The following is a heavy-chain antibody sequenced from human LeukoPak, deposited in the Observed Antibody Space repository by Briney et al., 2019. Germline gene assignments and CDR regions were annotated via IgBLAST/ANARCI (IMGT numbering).Heavy chain of an antibody. V-gene: IGHV4-31*03. CDR3: ARELSVIGALDI. D-gene: IGHD2-21*01. J-gene: IGHJ3*02. Sequence: SETLSLTCTVSGGSISSGGYYWSWIRQHPGKGLEWIGYIYYSGSTYYNPSLKSRVTISVDTSKNQFSLKLSSVTAADTAVYYCARELSVIGALDIWGQGTMVTVSS. CDR1: GGSISSGGYY. CDR2: IYYSGST.